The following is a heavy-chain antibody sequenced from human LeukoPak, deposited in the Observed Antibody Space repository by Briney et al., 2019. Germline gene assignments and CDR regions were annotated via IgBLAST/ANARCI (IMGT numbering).Heavy chain of an antibody. CDR3: ARGVEAGIAAGGRRGFDY. CDR1: GGSFSGYY. CDR2: INHSGST. Sequence: SETLSLTCAVYGGSFSGYYWSWIRQPPGKGLEGMGEINHSGSTNYNPSLKSRGTISVDTYKNQFSLKLSSVTAADTAVYYCARGVEAGIAAGGRRGFDYWGQGTLVTVSS. V-gene: IGHV4-34*01. D-gene: IGHD6-13*01. J-gene: IGHJ4*02.